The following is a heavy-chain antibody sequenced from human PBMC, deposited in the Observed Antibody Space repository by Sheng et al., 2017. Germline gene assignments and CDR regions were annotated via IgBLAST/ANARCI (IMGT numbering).Heavy chain of an antibody. D-gene: IGHD1-26*01. CDR3: ARDFSVAAHNYYYYMDV. J-gene: IGHJ6*03. V-gene: IGHV1-18*01. Sequence: QVQLVQSGAEVKSPGASVKVSCKASGYSFITYGLAWVRQAPGQGLEWMGWISPNNGNTNLAQRFQGRVTMTADTSTNTAYMELRSLRSDDTAVFYCARDFSVAAHNYYYYMDVWARDHGHRLL. CDR1: GYSFITYG. CDR2: ISPNNGNT.